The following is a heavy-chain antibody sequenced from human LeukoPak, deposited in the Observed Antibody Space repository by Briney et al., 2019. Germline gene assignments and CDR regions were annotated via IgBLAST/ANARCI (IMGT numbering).Heavy chain of an antibody. J-gene: IGHJ3*02. CDR3: ARPHDYATPDGAFNI. V-gene: IGHV4-39*01. CDR2: IYYSGST. CDR1: GGSISNSDYY. Sequence: PSETLSLTCTASGGSISNSDYYWGCIRQPPGKGLEWIGSIYYSGSTYYNPSLKSRVPISVDTSKNQFFLRLSSVTAADTAVYYCARPHDYATPDGAFNIRGAGKLGTVSS. D-gene: IGHD4-17*01.